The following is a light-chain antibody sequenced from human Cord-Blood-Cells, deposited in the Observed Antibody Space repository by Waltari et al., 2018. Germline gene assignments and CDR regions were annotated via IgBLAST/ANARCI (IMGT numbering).Light chain of an antibody. CDR3: SSYTSSSTYV. J-gene: IGLJ1*01. Sequence: QSALTQPASVSGSPGQSSTIPCTGTSSDVGGYNYVPWYQQHPGKAPKLMIYEVSHRPSGVSNRCSGSKSGNTASLTISGLQAEDEADYYCSSYTSSSTYVFGTGTKVTVL. CDR1: SSDVGGYNY. CDR2: EVS. V-gene: IGLV2-14*01.